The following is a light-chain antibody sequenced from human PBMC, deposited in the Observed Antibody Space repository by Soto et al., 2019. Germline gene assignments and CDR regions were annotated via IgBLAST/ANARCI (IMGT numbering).Light chain of an antibody. V-gene: IGKV1-27*01. CDR3: QKYNSALWT. J-gene: IGKJ1*01. CDR2: SAS. CDR1: QGISNY. Sequence: DIQMTQSPSSLSASVGDRVTITCRASQGISNYLAWYQQKPGKVPQLLIYSASVLQSGVPSRFSGSRTETDFTLTISSLQPEDVATYYCQKYNSALWTFGQGTNVQIK.